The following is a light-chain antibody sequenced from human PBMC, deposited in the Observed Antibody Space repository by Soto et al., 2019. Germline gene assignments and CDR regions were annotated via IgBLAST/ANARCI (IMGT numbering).Light chain of an antibody. Sequence: EIVLTQSPGTLSLSPGERATLSCRASQSVSSSYLAWYQQNPGQAPRLLIYGASSRATAIPDRFSGSGSGTDFTLTISRLEPEDFAVYYCQQYGSTPLFTFGPGTKVDIK. CDR1: QSVSSSY. CDR3: QQYGSTPLFT. CDR2: GAS. V-gene: IGKV3-20*01. J-gene: IGKJ3*01.